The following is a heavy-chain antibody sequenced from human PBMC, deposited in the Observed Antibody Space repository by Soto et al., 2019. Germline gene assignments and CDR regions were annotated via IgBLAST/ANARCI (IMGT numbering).Heavy chain of an antibody. CDR2: ISAYNGNT. CDR3: ARGPWASVPAAHPPIFQH. V-gene: IGHV1-18*01. CDR1: GYTFTSYG. Sequence: GASVKVSCKASGYTFTSYGISWVRQAPGQGLEWMGWISAYNGNTNYAQKLQGRVTMTTDTSTSTAYMELRSLRSDDTAVYYCARGPWASVPAAHPPIFQHWGQGTLVTVSS. J-gene: IGHJ1*01. D-gene: IGHD2-2*01.